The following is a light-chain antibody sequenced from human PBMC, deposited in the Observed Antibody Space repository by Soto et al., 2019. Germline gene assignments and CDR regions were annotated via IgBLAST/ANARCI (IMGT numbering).Light chain of an antibody. Sequence: QSVLTQPASVSGSPGQSITISCTGTSSDVGSCNCVSWYQQHPGKAPTLMIYEVNKRPSGVSNRFSGSKSGNTASLTISGFRAEDGADYYSGSSVRRPNWGFGVGTRLTV. V-gene: IGLV2-23*02. J-gene: IGLJ3*02. CDR2: EVN. CDR1: SSDVGSCNC. CDR3: GSSVRRPNWG.